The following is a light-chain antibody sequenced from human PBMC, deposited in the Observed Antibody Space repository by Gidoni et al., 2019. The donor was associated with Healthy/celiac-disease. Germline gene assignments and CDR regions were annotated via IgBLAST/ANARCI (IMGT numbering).Light chain of an antibody. Sequence: IVMSQSPLSLPVTPGEPAPISCRSSQSLLHSNGYNYLDWYLQKPEQSPQLLIYLGSNRASGVPDRFSGSGSGTDFTLKISRVEAEDVGVYYCMQALQTPRYTFGQGTKLEIK. V-gene: IGKV2-28*01. CDR1: QSLLHSNGYNY. J-gene: IGKJ2*01. CDR2: LGS. CDR3: MQALQTPRYT.